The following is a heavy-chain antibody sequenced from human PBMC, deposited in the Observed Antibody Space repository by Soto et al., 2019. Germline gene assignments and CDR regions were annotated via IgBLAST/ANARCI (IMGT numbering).Heavy chain of an antibody. J-gene: IGHJ5*02. D-gene: IGHD3-10*01. CDR1: GYTFSSYC. Sequence: ASVKVSCKSYGYTFSSYCLSWVRQSPVQGLEWMGWIKNHNGNKNNAQKIQGRVNMNKDTYTSTDYMELRSLRYDDTAVYYCARGVSSGNYYNQYNWFDHWGQGTLVTVSS. V-gene: IGHV1-18*01. CDR3: ARGVSSGNYYNQYNWFDH. CDR2: IKNHNGNK.